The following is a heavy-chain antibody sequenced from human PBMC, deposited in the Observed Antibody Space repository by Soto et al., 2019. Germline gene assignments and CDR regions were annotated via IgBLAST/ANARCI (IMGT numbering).Heavy chain of an antibody. CDR2: INHSGST. D-gene: IGHD1-1*01. CDR3: ARDSTTGLSY. Sequence: SETLSLTCAVYGGSFSGYYWSWIRQPPGKGLEWIGEINHSGSTNYNLSLKSRVTISVDTSKNQFSLKLSSVTAADTAVYYCARDSTTGLSYWGQGTLVTVSS. CDR1: GGSFSGYY. V-gene: IGHV4-34*01. J-gene: IGHJ4*02.